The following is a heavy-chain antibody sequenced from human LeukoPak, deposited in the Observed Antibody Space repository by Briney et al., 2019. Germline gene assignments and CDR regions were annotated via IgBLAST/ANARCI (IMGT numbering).Heavy chain of an antibody. V-gene: IGHV1-18*01. Sequence: ASVKVSCKASGYTFTSYGISWVRQAPGQGLEWMGWISAYNGNTDYAQKLQGRVTMTTDTSTSTAYMELSSLRSDDTAIHYCARGRPESPFDPWGQGTLVTVSS. CDR1: GYTFTSYG. D-gene: IGHD1-1*01. J-gene: IGHJ5*02. CDR2: ISAYNGNT. CDR3: ARGRPESPFDP.